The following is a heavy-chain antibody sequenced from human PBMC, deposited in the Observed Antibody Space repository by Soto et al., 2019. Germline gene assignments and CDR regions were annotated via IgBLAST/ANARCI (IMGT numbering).Heavy chain of an antibody. D-gene: IGHD3-10*01. CDR2: IYWDDDK. CDR3: AHSGYYYGSGSHGY. J-gene: IGHJ4*02. V-gene: IGHV2-5*02. CDR1: GFSLSTSGVG. Sequence: QITLKESGPTLVKPTQTLTLTCTFSGFSLSTSGVGVGWIRQPPGKALEWLALIYWDDDKRYSPSLKSRLTIPKEPSQNPVVLTMTNMDPVDTATYYCAHSGYYYGSGSHGYWGQGTLVTVSS.